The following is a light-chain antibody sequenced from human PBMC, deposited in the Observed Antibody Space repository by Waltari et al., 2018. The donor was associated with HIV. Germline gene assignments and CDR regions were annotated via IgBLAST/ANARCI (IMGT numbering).Light chain of an antibody. CDR3: QAWDSSTVV. V-gene: IGLV3-1*01. CDR2: QDS. CDR1: KLGDKY. J-gene: IGLJ2*01. Sequence: SYELTQPPSVSVSPGQTASITCSGDKLGDKYACWYQQKPGQSPVLVIYQDSKGPSGIPERFSGSNSGYTATLTISGTQSMDEADYYCQAWDSSTVVFGGGTKLTVL.